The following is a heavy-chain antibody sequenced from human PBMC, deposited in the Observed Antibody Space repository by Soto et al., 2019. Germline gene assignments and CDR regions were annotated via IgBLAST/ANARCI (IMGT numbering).Heavy chain of an antibody. CDR2: IYNSGIT. Sequence: SETLSLTCTVSGGSISSGDYSWSWVRQSPGKGLEWIGHIYNSGITYYNPSLKSRVVISIDTTRNQFSLRLNSLTAADRAVYFCARGVTVFGLVSRFWFDPWGQGTVVTVSS. CDR3: ARGVTVFGLVSRFWFDP. CDR1: GGSISSGDYS. D-gene: IGHD3-3*01. V-gene: IGHV4-30-4*01. J-gene: IGHJ5*02.